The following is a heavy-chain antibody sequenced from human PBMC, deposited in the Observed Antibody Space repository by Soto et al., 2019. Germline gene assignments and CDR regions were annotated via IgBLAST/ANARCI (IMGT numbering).Heavy chain of an antibody. CDR2: IIPLFGTP. V-gene: IGHV1-69*01. CDR3: ARDGTIQMAKFDF. D-gene: IGHD1-1*01. J-gene: IGHJ4*02. CDR1: GGPFSSYG. Sequence: QVLLMQSGAEVKKPGSSVKVSCTSSGGPFSSYGISWVRQVPGQGLEWLGGIIPLFGTPSYARKFQDRLTISADESTTTAYMGLRSLTSADAARSCCARDGTIQMAKFDFWGQGTLVTVSS.